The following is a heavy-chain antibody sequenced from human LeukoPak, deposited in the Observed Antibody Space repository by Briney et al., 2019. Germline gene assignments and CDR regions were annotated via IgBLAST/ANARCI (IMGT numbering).Heavy chain of an antibody. V-gene: IGHV1-46*01. J-gene: IGHJ4*02. D-gene: IGHD6-19*01. CDR1: GYTFTSYY. CDR3: ARDPGGIAVAVLDY. CDR2: INPSGGST. Sequence: ASVKVSCKASGYTFTSYYMHWVRQAPGQGLEWIGIINPSGGSTSYAQKFQGRVTMTRDTSTSTVYMGLSSLRSEDTAVYYCARDPGGIAVAVLDYWGQGTQVTVPS.